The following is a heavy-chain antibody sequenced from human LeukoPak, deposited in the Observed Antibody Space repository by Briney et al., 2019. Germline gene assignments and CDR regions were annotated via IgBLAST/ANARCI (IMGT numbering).Heavy chain of an antibody. D-gene: IGHD6-19*01. CDR1: GFTFSSYW. CDR3: ARESSGWSRSDPFDY. J-gene: IGHJ4*02. Sequence: PGGSLRLSCAASGFTFSSYWMSWVRQAPGKGLEWVANIKQDGSEKYYVDSVKGRFTISRDNAKNSLYLQMNSLRAEDTAVYYCARESSGWSRSDPFDYWGQGTLVTVSS. V-gene: IGHV3-7*01. CDR2: IKQDGSEK.